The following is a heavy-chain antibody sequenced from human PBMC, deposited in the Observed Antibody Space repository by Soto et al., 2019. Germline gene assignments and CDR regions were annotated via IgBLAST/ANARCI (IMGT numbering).Heavy chain of an antibody. CDR3: AKDRGGACPDNSCYFGADY. D-gene: IGHD2-2*01. CDR2: ISDTGSSH. V-gene: IGHV3-30*18. CDR1: GFTFSSYG. Sequence: PGGSLRLSCVGSGFTFSSYGMHWVRQAPGKGLECVAVISDTGSSHYYAASVEGRFTISRENSKNTLSLHMDRLRVEDTAVYYCAKDRGGACPDNSCYFGADYWGQGTPVTVSS. J-gene: IGHJ4*02.